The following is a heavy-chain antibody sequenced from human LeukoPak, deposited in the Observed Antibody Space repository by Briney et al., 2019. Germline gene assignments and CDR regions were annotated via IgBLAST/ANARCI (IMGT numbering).Heavy chain of an antibody. Sequence: GGSLRLSCAASEFTFSTYSLNWVRQAPGKGLEWVSYISSSSSTIYYADSVTGRFTISRDNAKNSLFLQMNSLRAEDTAVYYCARGRDLFDFWGQGTLVTVSS. CDR1: EFTFSTYS. CDR2: ISSSSSTI. J-gene: IGHJ4*02. V-gene: IGHV3-48*04. CDR3: ARGRDLFDF.